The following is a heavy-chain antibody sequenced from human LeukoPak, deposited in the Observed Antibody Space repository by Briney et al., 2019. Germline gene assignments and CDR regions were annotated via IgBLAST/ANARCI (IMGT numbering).Heavy chain of an antibody. J-gene: IGHJ4*02. Sequence: GESLKISCKGSGYSFTSYWIGWVRQMPGKGLEWMGIVYPDDSDTSYSPSFQGQVTISADKSISTAYLQWSSLKASDTAMYYCARHHRNHSLDYWGQGTLVTVSS. CDR1: GYSFTSYW. CDR3: ARHHRNHSLDY. V-gene: IGHV5-51*01. CDR2: VYPDDSDT. D-gene: IGHD1-14*01.